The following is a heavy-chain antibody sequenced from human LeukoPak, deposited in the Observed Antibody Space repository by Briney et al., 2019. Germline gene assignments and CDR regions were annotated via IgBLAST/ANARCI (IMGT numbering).Heavy chain of an antibody. Sequence: GGSLRLSCSASGFTLSSYAMHWVRQAPGKGLEYVSAISSNGGSTYYADSVKGRFTISRDNSKNTLYLQMSSLRAEDTAVYYCVKDKGSGSSYYYYYDMDVWGKGSTVTVSS. CDR3: VKDKGSGSSYYYYYDMDV. CDR1: GFTLSSYA. D-gene: IGHD3-10*01. CDR2: ISSNGGST. J-gene: IGHJ6*04. V-gene: IGHV3-64D*06.